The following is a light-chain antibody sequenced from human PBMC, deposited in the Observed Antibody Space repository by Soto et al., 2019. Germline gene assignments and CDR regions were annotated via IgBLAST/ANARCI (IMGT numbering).Light chain of an antibody. CDR3: QQRRSWQVT. Sequence: EIVLTQSQATLSLSPGERATLSCRASQSVSSYLAWYQQKPGQAPRLLIYDASNRATGIPARFSGSGSGTDFTLTISSLEPEDFAVYYCQQRRSWQVTFGQGTRLEVK. CDR2: DAS. CDR1: QSVSSY. V-gene: IGKV3-11*01. J-gene: IGKJ5*01.